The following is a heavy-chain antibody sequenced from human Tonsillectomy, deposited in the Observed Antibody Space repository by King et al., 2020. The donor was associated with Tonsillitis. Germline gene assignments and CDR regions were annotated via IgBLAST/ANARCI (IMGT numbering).Heavy chain of an antibody. V-gene: IGHV3-48*03. CDR3: ARDPLLYTFDY. CDR2: SSARGYTI. J-gene: IGHJ4*02. D-gene: IGHD1-1*01. CDR1: GFMFSSYE. Sequence: VQLVESGGGLVQPGGSLRLSCAGSGFMFSSYEMNWVRQAPGKGLEWLSYSSARGYTIRYAGSVRGRFTMSKENPKNPVYLQLSSLRAEDTAVYYCARDPLLYTFDYWGQGVLVTVSS.